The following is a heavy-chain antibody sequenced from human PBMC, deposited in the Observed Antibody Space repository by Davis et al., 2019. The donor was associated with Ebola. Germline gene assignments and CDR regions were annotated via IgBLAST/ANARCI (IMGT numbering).Heavy chain of an antibody. CDR1: GGSIRSGGYS. Sequence: TLSLTCAVSGGSIRSGGYSWSWIRQPPGKGLEWIGYIYHSGSTYYNPSLKSRVTISVDTSKNQFSLKLSSVTAADTAVYYCARHGHYGMDVWGKGTTVTVSS. CDR3: ARHGHYGMDV. CDR2: IYHSGST. V-gene: IGHV4-30-2*01. J-gene: IGHJ6*04.